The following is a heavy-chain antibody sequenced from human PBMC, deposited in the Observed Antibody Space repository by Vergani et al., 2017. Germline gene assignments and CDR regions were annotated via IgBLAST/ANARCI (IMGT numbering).Heavy chain of an antibody. J-gene: IGHJ4*02. CDR3: ARDLSYSTAWPFLDS. Sequence: VELLESGGGLAQPGGSLRVSCSASGFTFSSYAMHWVRQAPGKGLEWVAVISYDGSNKYYADSVKGRFTISRDSSKTLYLQMDSLRVEDTAMYFCARDLSYSTAWPFLDSRGQGTLVTVSS. D-gene: IGHD3/OR15-3a*01. V-gene: IGHV3-30-3*01. CDR1: GFTFSSYA. CDR2: ISYDGSNK.